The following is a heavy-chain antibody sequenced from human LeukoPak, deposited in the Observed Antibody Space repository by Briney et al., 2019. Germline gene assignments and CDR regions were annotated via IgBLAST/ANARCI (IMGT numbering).Heavy chain of an antibody. J-gene: IGHJ6*03. CDR3: ARGQLGRRNYYYMDV. CDR2: MNPNSGNT. D-gene: IGHD1-26*01. Sequence: GASVKVSCKASGYTFTSYDINWVRQATGQGLEWMGWMNPNSGNTGYAQKFQGRVTMTRNTSISTAYMELSSLRSEDTAAYYCARGQLGRRNYYYMDVWGKGTTVTVSS. V-gene: IGHV1-8*01. CDR1: GYTFTSYD.